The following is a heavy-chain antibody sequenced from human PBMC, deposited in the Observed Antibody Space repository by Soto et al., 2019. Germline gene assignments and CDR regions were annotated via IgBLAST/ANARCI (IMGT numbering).Heavy chain of an antibody. V-gene: IGHV4-59*01. D-gene: IGHD3-16*01. CDR2: IYHTGIT. Sequence: SETLSLTCTVSGGSISSYYWSWIRQPPGKGLEWIGHIYHTGITNYNPSLKSRVTISVDMSKNQFSLKLTSVTAADTAVYYCARALWGVWGRGTSVTVSS. CDR3: ARALWGV. CDR1: GGSISSYY. J-gene: IGHJ6*02.